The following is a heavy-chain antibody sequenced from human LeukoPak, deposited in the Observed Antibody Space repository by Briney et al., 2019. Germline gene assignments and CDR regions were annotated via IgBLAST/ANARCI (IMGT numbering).Heavy chain of an antibody. V-gene: IGHV4-39*01. CDR1: GGSISSSSYY. CDR2: LYYSGST. J-gene: IGHJ4*02. CDR3: AATSNYVDY. Sequence: PSETLSLTCTVSGGSISSSSYYWGWIRQPPGKGLEWIGSLYYSGSTYYNPSLRSRVTISVDTSKNQFSLKLSSVTAADTAVYYCAATSNYVDYWGQGTLVTVSS. D-gene: IGHD2-2*01.